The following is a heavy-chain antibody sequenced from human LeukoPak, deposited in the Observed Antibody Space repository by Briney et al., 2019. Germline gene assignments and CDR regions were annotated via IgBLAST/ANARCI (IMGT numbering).Heavy chain of an antibody. D-gene: IGHD5-18*01. CDR3: ARDRYEWIQLWYNYYYYMDV. CDR1: GFTFSNYW. CDR2: IKQDGSEK. Sequence: PGGSLRLSCAASGFTFSNYWMSWVRQAPGKGLEWVANIKQDGSEKYYVDSVKGRFTISRDNAKNSLYLQMNSLRAEDTAVYYCARDRYEWIQLWYNYYYYMDVWGKGTTVTVSS. J-gene: IGHJ6*03. V-gene: IGHV3-7*01.